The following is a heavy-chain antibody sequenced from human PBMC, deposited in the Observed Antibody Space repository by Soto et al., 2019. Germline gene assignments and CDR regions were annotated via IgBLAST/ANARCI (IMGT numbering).Heavy chain of an antibody. CDR2: IIPIFRTA. Sequence: QVQLVQSGAEVKKPGSSVKVSCKASGGTFSTYTVSWVRQAPGQGLEWMGGIIPIFRTANYAQKFQGRVTVTAVESTSTAYLELSSLRSEDTAVYYCARRYCISTSCHYYGMDVWGQGTTVTVSS. V-gene: IGHV1-69*12. CDR1: GGTFSTYT. J-gene: IGHJ6*02. CDR3: ARRYCISTSCHYYGMDV. D-gene: IGHD2-2*01.